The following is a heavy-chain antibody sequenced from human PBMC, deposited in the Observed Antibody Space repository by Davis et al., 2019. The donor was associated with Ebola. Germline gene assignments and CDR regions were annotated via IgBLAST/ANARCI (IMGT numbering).Heavy chain of an antibody. Sequence: PGGFLRLSCATSGFTFITYSMSWVRQAPGKGLEWVSAISGSGFSTYYADSVRGRFTISRDNSKNPVYLEMNSLRAEDTAVYYWAKGEGFDPWGQGTLVTVSS. CDR2: ISGSGFST. D-gene: IGHD1-26*01. CDR1: GFTFITYS. CDR3: AKGEGFDP. J-gene: IGHJ5*02. V-gene: IGHV3-23*01.